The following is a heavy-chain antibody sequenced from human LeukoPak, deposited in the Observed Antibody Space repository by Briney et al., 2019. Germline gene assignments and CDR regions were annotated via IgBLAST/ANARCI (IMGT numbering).Heavy chain of an antibody. CDR2: ISYDGSNK. CDR3: AKDYQWFGRAYFDY. D-gene: IGHD3-10*01. Sequence: HPGRSLRLSCAASGFTFSSYAMHWGRQAPGKGLEWVAVISYDGSNKYYADSVKGRFTISRDNSKNTLYLQMNSLRAEDTAVYYCAKDYQWFGRAYFDYWGQGTLVTVSS. J-gene: IGHJ4*02. V-gene: IGHV3-30-3*01. CDR1: GFTFSSYA.